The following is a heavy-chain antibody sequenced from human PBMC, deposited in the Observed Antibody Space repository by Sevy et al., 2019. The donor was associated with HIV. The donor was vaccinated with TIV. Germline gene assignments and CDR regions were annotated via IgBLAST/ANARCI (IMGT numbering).Heavy chain of an antibody. CDR1: GFTFSSYS. CDR3: ASVRYFPLTEGSSGYPPLYYMDV. Sequence: GGSLRLSCAASGFTFSSYSMNWVRQAPGKGLEWVSYISSSSSTIYYADSVKGRFTISRDNAKNSLYLQMNSLRDEDTAVYYGASVRYFPLTEGSSGYPPLYYMDVWGKGTTVTVSS. V-gene: IGHV3-48*02. CDR2: ISSSSSTI. J-gene: IGHJ6*03. D-gene: IGHD3-22*01.